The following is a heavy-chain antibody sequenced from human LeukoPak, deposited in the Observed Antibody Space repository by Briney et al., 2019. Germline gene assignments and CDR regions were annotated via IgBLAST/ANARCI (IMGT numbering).Heavy chain of an antibody. CDR1: GLTFSSYW. V-gene: IGHV3-74*01. CDR2: INSDGSST. CDR3: AGFWGYYYGMDV. D-gene: IGHD3-16*01. J-gene: IGHJ6*02. Sequence: GGSLRLSCAASGLTFSSYWMHWVRQAPGKGLVVVSRINSDGSSTSYADSVKGRFTISRDNAKNTLYLQMNSLRAEDTAVYYCAGFWGYYYGMDVWGQGTTVTVSS.